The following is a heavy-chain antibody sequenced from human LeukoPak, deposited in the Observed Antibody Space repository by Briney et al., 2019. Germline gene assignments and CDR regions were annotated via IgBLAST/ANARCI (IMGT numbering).Heavy chain of an antibody. D-gene: IGHD2-15*01. CDR1: GYTFSSYA. CDR3: ARTRDIVVVVAAAHMDV. CDR2: IIPTFGTA. Sequence: SVKVSCKASGYTFSSYAISWVRQAPGQGLEWMGGIIPTFGTANYAQKFQGRVTITADKSTSTAYMELSSLRSEDTAVYYCARTRDIVVVVAAAHMDVWGKGTTVTVSS. J-gene: IGHJ6*03. V-gene: IGHV1-69*06.